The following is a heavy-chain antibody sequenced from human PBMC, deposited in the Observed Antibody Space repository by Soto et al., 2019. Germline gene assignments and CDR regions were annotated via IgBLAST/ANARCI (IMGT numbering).Heavy chain of an antibody. Sequence: NPSETLSLTCIVSGSSISPFYWSWIRQPPGKGLEWIGNIYYSGSTNYNPSLKSRVTISVDTSKRQFSLNLYSMTAADTAVYYCSRVGGYYGDYPNFDYWGQGTRVTVSS. J-gene: IGHJ4*02. V-gene: IGHV4-59*01. CDR2: IYYSGST. CDR3: SRVGGYYGDYPNFDY. D-gene: IGHD4-17*01. CDR1: GSSISPFY.